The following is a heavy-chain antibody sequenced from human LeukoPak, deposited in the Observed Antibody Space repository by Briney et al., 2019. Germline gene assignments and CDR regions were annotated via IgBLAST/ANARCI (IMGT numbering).Heavy chain of an antibody. D-gene: IGHD3-3*01. CDR3: ARVLGVEDTLRYYYYGMDV. Sequence: PGGSLRLSCAASGFTFSSYWMSWVRQAPGKGLEWVSSISSSSSYIYYADSVKGRFTISRDNAKNSLYLQMNSLRAEDTAVYYCARVLGVEDTLRYYYYGMDVWGQGTTVTVSS. CDR2: ISSSSSYI. J-gene: IGHJ6*02. CDR1: GFTFSSYW. V-gene: IGHV3-21*01.